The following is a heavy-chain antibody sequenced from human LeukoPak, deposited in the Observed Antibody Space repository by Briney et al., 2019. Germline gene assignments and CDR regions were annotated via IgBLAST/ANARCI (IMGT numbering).Heavy chain of an antibody. Sequence: GGSLRLSCAASGFTFSSYAMSWVRQAPGKGLEWVSAISGSGGSTYYADSVKGRFTISRDNSKNTLYLQMNSLRAEDTAVYYCAKDGGYCSSTSCYFGYWGQGTLVTVSS. J-gene: IGHJ4*02. CDR3: AKDGGYCSSTSCYFGY. CDR2: ISGSGGST. CDR1: GFTFSSYA. D-gene: IGHD2-2*01. V-gene: IGHV3-23*01.